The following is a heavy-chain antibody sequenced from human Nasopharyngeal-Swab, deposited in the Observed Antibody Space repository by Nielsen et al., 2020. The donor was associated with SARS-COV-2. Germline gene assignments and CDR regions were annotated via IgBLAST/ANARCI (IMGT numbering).Heavy chain of an antibody. CDR2: ISSSSSYI. J-gene: IGHJ4*02. Sequence: GESLKISCAASGFTFSSYSMNWVRQAPGKGPEWVSSISSSSSYIYYADSVKGRFTISRDNAKNSLYLQMNSLRAEDTAVYYCARDQGYSGYDFAMDYWGQRTLVTVSS. D-gene: IGHD5-12*01. V-gene: IGHV3-21*01. CDR3: ARDQGYSGYDFAMDY. CDR1: GFTFSSYS.